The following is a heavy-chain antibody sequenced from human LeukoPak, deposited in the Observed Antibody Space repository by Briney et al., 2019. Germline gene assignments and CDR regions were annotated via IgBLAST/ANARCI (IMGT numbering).Heavy chain of an antibody. Sequence: GGSLRLSCAASGFTVSSYGMHWVRQAPGKGLEGVAFIRYDGSNKYYADSVKGRFTISRDNSKNTLYLQMNSLRAEDTAVYYCAKGSQLWLLAYWGQGTLVTVSS. CDR3: AKGSQLWLLAY. D-gene: IGHD5-18*01. CDR2: IRYDGSNK. CDR1: GFTVSSYG. J-gene: IGHJ4*02. V-gene: IGHV3-30*02.